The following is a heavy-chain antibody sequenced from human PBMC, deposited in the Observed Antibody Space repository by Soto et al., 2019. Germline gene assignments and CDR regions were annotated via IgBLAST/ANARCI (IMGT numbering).Heavy chain of an antibody. D-gene: IGHD3-10*01. CDR2: ISYDGSNK. Sequence: QVQLVESGGGVVQPGRSLRLSCAASGFTFSSYGRHWVRQAPGKGLEWVAVISYDGSNKYYADSVKGRFTISRDNSKNTLYLQMNSLRAEDTAVYYCAKGGSHMDVWGKGTTVTVSS. V-gene: IGHV3-30*18. J-gene: IGHJ6*04. CDR3: AKGGSHMDV. CDR1: GFTFSSYG.